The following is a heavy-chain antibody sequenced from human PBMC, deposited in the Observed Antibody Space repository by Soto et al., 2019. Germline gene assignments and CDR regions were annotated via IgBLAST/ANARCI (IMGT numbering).Heavy chain of an antibody. V-gene: IGHV1-69*01. Sequence: QVQLVQSGAEVKKPGSSVKVSCKASGGTFSSYAISWVRQAPGQGLEWMGGIIPIFGTANYAQKFQGRVTIPADESTSTAYMELSRLRSEETAVYYCESHSSGSYYNPYYYYGMDVWGQGTTVTVSS. CDR3: ESHSSGSYYNPYYYYGMDV. D-gene: IGHD3-10*01. CDR1: GGTFSSYA. J-gene: IGHJ6*02. CDR2: IIPIFGTA.